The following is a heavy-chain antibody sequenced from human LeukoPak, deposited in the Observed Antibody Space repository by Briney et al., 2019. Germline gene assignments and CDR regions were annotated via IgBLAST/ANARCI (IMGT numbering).Heavy chain of an antibody. CDR1: GGSTSSYY. V-gene: IGHV4-59*01. CDR2: IYYSGST. CDR3: ARVSYGDKDYYYGMDV. Sequence: SETLSLTCTVSGGSTSSYYWSWIRQPPGKGLEWIGYIYYSGSTNYNPSLKSRVTISVDTSKNQFSLKLSSVTAADTAVYYCARVSYGDKDYYYGMDVWGQGTTVTVSS. D-gene: IGHD3-10*01. J-gene: IGHJ6*02.